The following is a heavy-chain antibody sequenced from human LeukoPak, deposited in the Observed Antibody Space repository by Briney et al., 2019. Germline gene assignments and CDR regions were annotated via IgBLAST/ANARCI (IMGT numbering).Heavy chain of an antibody. CDR3: ATEAGIAAATLLHWYFDL. CDR2: INPSGGST. V-gene: IGHV1-46*01. D-gene: IGHD6-13*01. CDR1: GYTFTSYY. Sequence: ASVKVSCKASGYTFTSYYMHWVRQAPGQGLEWMGIINPSGGSTNYAQKFQGRVTITADRSTSTAYMELSSLRSEDTAVYYCATEAGIAAATLLHWYFDLWGRGTLVTVSS. J-gene: IGHJ2*01.